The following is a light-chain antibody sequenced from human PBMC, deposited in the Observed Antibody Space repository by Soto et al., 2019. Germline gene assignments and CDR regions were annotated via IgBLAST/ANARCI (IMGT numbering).Light chain of an antibody. Sequence: QSVLTQPPSVSAAPGQKVTISCSGSSSNIGNNYVSWYQQLPGTAPKLLIYANNKRPSGIPDRLSGSKSGTSATLGITGLQTCDEADYYCGTWHSSLSAVVFGGGTKLTVL. V-gene: IGLV1-51*01. CDR2: ANN. CDR1: SSNIGNNY. J-gene: IGLJ2*01. CDR3: GTWHSSLSAVV.